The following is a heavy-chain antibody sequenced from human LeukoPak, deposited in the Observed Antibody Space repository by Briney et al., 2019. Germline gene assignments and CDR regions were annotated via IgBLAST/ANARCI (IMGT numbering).Heavy chain of an antibody. D-gene: IGHD5-18*01. V-gene: IGHV3-9*01. J-gene: IGHJ4*02. CDR3: AKDMGYSYGLNYFDY. Sequence: GGSLRLSCAASGFTFDDYAMHWVRQAPGKGLEWVSGISWNSGSIGYADSVKGRFTISRDNAKNSLYLQMNSLRAEDTALYYCAKDMGYSYGLNYFDYWGQGTLVTVSS. CDR2: ISWNSGSI. CDR1: GFTFDDYA.